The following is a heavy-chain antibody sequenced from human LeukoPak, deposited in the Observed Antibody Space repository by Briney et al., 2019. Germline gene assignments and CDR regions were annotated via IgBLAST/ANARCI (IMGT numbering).Heavy chain of an antibody. J-gene: IGHJ5*01. CDR2: IKQDGGDK. CDR1: GFSFSNHW. CDR3: ARGGNRFDS. Sequence: GGSLRLSCAASGFSFSNHWMSWARQAPGKGLEWVANIKQDGGDKYYVDSVKGRFTISRDNAKSSLYLQMNSLRAEDTAVYYCARGGNRFDSWGQGTLVTVSS. V-gene: IGHV3-7*05. D-gene: IGHD1-14*01.